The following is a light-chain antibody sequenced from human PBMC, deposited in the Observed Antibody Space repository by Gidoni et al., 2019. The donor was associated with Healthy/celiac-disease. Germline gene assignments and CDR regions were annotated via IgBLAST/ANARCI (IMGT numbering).Light chain of an antibody. CDR2: WAS. CDR3: QQYYSTLSGT. V-gene: IGKV4-1*01. J-gene: IGKJ2*02. CDR1: QSVIYSSNTKNY. Sequence: DIVMTQSPDPLAVALGQRATINCKSSQSVIYSSNTKNYLAWYQQKPGQPPKLLIYWASTRESGVPDRFSGSGSGTDFTLTISSLQAEDVAVYYCQQYYSTLSGTFGQGTKLEIK.